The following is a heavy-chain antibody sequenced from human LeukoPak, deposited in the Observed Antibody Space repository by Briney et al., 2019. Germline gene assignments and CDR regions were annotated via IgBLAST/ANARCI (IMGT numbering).Heavy chain of an antibody. J-gene: IGHJ4*02. CDR2: IYYSGST. V-gene: IGHV4-61*08. CDR1: GGSISSGGYY. D-gene: IGHD6-13*01. CDR3: ARSLGAIAATDY. Sequence: SQTLSLTCTVSGGSISSGGYYWSWIRQPPGKGLEWIGYIYYSGSTNYNPSLKSRVTISVDTSKNQFSLKLSSVTAADTAVYYCARSLGAIAATDYWGQGTLVTVSS.